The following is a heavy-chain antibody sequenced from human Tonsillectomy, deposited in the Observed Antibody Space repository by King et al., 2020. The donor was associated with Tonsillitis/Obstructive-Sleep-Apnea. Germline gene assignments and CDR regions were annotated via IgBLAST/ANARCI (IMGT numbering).Heavy chain of an antibody. D-gene: IGHD1-14*01. CDR2: IYYSGST. J-gene: IGHJ4*02. CDR3: ARGPAGKSDY. CDR1: GGSISSYY. Sequence: QLQESGPGLVKPSETLSLTCTVSGGSISSYYWSWIRQPPGKGLEWIGYIYYSGSTNYNPSLKSRVTISVDTSKNQFSLKLRSVTAADTAVYYCARGPAGKSDYWGQGTLVTVSS. V-gene: IGHV4-59*01.